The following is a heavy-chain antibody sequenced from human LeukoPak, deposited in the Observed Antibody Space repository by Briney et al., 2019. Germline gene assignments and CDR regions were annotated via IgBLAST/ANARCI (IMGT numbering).Heavy chain of an antibody. CDR1: GGSFSGYY. CDR3: ASGGRLGYCSSASCYRNYKFDY. V-gene: IGHV4-34*01. D-gene: IGHD2-2*01. J-gene: IGHJ4*02. Sequence: PSETLSLTCAVYGGSFSGYYWSWLRQPPGKGLEWIGEINHSGSTNYNPSLKSRVTISVDTSKNQFSLKLSSVTAADTAVYYCASGGRLGYCSSASCYRNYKFDYWGQGTLVTVSS. CDR2: INHSGST.